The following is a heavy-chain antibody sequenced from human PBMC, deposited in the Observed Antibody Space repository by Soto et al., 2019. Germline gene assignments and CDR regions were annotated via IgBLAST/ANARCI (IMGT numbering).Heavy chain of an antibody. CDR3: AKSIGDCSGGSCPPASY. J-gene: IGHJ4*02. V-gene: IGHV3-23*01. D-gene: IGHD2-15*01. CDR2: ISGSGGGT. CDR1: GFTFSGYG. Sequence: GESLKISCAASGFTFSGYGMSWVREAPGKGLEWVSGISGSGGGTYYADSVKGRFTISRDSSKNTLYLQMNSLRVEDTAIYYCAKSIGDCSGGSCPPASYWGQGTLVTVSS.